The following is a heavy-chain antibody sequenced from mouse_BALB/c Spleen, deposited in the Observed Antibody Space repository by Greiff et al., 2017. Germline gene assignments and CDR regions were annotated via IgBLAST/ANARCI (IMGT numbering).Heavy chain of an antibody. CDR3: ARGITTVGYFDY. D-gene: IGHD1-1*01. Sequence: EVNVVESGGGLVQPGGSRKLSCAASGFTFSSFGMHWVRQAPEKGLEWVAYISSGSSTIYYADTVKGRFTISRDNPKNTLFLQMTSLRSEDTAMYYCARGITTVGYFDYWGQGTTLTVSS. V-gene: IGHV5-17*02. CDR1: GFTFSSFG. CDR2: ISSGSSTI. J-gene: IGHJ2*01.